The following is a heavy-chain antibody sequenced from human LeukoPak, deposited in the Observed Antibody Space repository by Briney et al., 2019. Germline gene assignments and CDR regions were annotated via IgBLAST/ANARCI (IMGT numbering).Heavy chain of an antibody. CDR2: VYYSGST. CDR3: ARRLPVGTSFWA. CDR1: GGSISSYY. V-gene: IGHV4-59*12. D-gene: IGHD3-16*01. Sequence: SETLSLTCTVSGGSISSYYWSWMRHPPGKGLEWIGYVYYSGSTNYNPSLKSRVTISVDTSKNQFSLKLSSVTAADTAVYYCARRLPVGTSFWAWGQGTLVTVSS. J-gene: IGHJ5*02.